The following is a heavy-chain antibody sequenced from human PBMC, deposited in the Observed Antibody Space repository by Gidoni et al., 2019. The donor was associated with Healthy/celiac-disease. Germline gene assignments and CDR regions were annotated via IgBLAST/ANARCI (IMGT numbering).Heavy chain of an antibody. Sequence: VPLGQSRDEVKTHGASVQVSCKDSGYTLTELSMEWLRQAPGKGLEWMGGFDPEDGETIYAQKFQGRVTMTEDTSTDTAYMELSSLRSEDPAVYYCATAQTGPGGPPGLFDYWGQGTLVTVSS. CDR1: GYTLTELS. D-gene: IGHD3-16*01. CDR3: ATAQTGPGGPPGLFDY. J-gene: IGHJ4*02. V-gene: IGHV1-24*01. CDR2: FDPEDGET.